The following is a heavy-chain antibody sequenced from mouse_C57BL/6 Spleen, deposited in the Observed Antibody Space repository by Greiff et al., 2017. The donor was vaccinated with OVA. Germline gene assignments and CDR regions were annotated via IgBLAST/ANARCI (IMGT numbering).Heavy chain of an antibody. Sequence: VQLQQPGAELVKPGASVKMSCKASGYTFTSYWITWVKQRPGQGLEWIGDIYPGSGSTNYNEKFKSKATLTVDTSSSTVYMELSRLTSEDSAVYFCARHEDQDYYAMDYWGQGTSVTVSS. CDR3: ARHEDQDYYAMDY. D-gene: IGHD3-2*02. V-gene: IGHV1-55*01. CDR2: IYPGSGST. J-gene: IGHJ4*01. CDR1: GYTFTSYW.